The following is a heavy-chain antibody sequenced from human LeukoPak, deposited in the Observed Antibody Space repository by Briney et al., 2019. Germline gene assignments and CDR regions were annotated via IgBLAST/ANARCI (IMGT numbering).Heavy chain of an antibody. J-gene: IGHJ4*02. CDR3: ARHSSSGWGTYFDY. Sequence: SETLSLTYTVSGGSIRSYYWSWIRQPPGQGLEWIGCIFYSGSTNCNPSLKSRVTISVDTSKNQFSLKLSSVTAADTAVYYCARHSSSGWGTYFDYWGQGTLVTVSS. D-gene: IGHD3-10*01. CDR2: IFYSGST. V-gene: IGHV4-59*08. CDR1: GGSIRSYY.